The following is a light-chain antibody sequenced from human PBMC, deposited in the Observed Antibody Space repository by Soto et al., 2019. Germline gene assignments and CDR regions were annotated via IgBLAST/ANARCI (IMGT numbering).Light chain of an antibody. J-gene: IGKJ5*01. CDR3: QQRSSWPIT. V-gene: IGKV3-11*01. CDR2: DAS. CDR1: QSVSSH. Sequence: EIVLTQSPTPLSLSSGGRATLFCRASQSVSSHLVWYQQNPGQAPRLLISDASNGATVIPARFSGSGSGTDFTLTIYSLEPEDFAVYYCQQRSSWPITFGQGTRREIK.